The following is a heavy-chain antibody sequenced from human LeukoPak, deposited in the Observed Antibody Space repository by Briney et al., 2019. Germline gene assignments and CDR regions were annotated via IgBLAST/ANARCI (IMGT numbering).Heavy chain of an antibody. J-gene: IGHJ6*02. CDR1: GFTFSSYA. CDR2: ISYDGSNK. D-gene: IGHD3-10*01. V-gene: IGHV3-30*04. CDR3: AREKDYGSGSYYKYYYYYGMDV. Sequence: PGGSLRLSCAASGFTFSSYATHWVRQAPGKGLEWVAVISYDGSNKYYADSVKGRFTISRDNSKNTLYLQMNSLRAEDTAVYYCAREKDYGSGSYYKYYYYYGMDVWGQGTTVTVSS.